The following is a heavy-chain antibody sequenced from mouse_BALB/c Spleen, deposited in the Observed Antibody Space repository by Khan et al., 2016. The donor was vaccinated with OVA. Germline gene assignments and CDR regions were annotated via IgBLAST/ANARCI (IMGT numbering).Heavy chain of an antibody. CDR3: ARGGYGGFAY. V-gene: IGHV1-9*01. CDR1: GYTFSSYW. CDR2: IFPGSVST. J-gene: IGHJ3*01. Sequence: VQLQESGGDLMKPGASVKISCKATGYTFSSYWIEWVKQRPGHGLEWIGQIFPGSVSTTYNEKFKGKATFTADTSSNTAYMQLSSLTSEDSAGYYCARGGYGGFAYWGQGTLVTVSA. D-gene: IGHD2-2*01.